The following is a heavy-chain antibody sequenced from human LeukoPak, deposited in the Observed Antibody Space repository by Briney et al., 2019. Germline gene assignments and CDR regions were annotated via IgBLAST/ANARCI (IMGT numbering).Heavy chain of an antibody. V-gene: IGHV3-48*01. D-gene: IGHD3-10*01. CDR3: ARDGSGRVPEMSAPDY. CDR1: GFTFSSYE. J-gene: IGHJ4*02. Sequence: PGGSLRLSCAASGFTFSSYEMNWVRQAPGKGLEWVSYIRSSSSTIYYADSVKGRFTISRDNAKNSLYLQMNSLRAEDTAVYYCARDGSGRVPEMSAPDYWGQGTLVTVSS. CDR2: IRSSSSTI.